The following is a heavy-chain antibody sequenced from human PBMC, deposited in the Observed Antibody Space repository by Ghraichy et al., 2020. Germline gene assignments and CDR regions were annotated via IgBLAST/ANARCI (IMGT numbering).Heavy chain of an antibody. V-gene: IGHV4-34*01. Sequence: SQTLSLTCAVYGGSFGGYYWSWIRQPPGKGLEWIGEINHSGKTNYNSSLKSRVTISRDTSKTQFSLKLSSVTAADTAVYYCARGPNGDGDIWGQGTLVTVSS. D-gene: IGHD2-21*02. J-gene: IGHJ4*02. CDR1: GGSFGGYY. CDR2: INHSGKT. CDR3: ARGPNGDGDI.